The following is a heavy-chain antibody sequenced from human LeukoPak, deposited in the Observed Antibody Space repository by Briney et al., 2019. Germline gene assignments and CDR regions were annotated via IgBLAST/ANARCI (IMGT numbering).Heavy chain of an antibody. Sequence: GGSLRLSCAASGFTFSSYAMSWVRQAPGKGLEWVSAISGSGGSTYYADSVKGRFTISRDNSKNTLYLQMNILRAEDTAVYYCAKGGTYYYDSSGYYRDAFDIWGQGTMVTVSS. CDR2: ISGSGGST. CDR1: GFTFSSYA. J-gene: IGHJ3*02. V-gene: IGHV3-23*01. D-gene: IGHD3-22*01. CDR3: AKGGTYYYDSSGYYRDAFDI.